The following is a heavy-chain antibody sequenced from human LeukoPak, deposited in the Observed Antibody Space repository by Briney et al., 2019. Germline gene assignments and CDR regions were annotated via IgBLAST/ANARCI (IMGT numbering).Heavy chain of an antibody. CDR3: ARDLYGDYSHDY. Sequence: GGSLRLSCSASGFTFSSYSMNWVRQAPGKGLEWVSSISSINHTYYADSVKGRFTISRDNAENSLYLRMNSLRAEDTAVYYCARDLYGDYSHDYWGQGTLVTVSS. J-gene: IGHJ4*02. V-gene: IGHV3-21*01. CDR2: ISSINHT. CDR1: GFTFSSYS. D-gene: IGHD4-17*01.